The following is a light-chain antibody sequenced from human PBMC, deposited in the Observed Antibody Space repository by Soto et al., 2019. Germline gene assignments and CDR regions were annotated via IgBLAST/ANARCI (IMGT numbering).Light chain of an antibody. Sequence: EIVLTQSPGTLSLSPGEGATLSCRASQTISRSYLAWYQQKPGQAPRLLIYAASIRATGIPDRFSGSGSATDFTLTISGLEPEDSAVYYCQQYGYSLYTFGQGTKLEIK. CDR1: QTISRSY. J-gene: IGKJ2*01. V-gene: IGKV3-20*01. CDR2: AAS. CDR3: QQYGYSLYT.